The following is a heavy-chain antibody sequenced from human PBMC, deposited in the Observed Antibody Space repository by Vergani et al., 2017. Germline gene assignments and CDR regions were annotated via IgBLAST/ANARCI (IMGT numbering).Heavy chain of an antibody. D-gene: IGHD6-13*01. Sequence: QLQLQESDPGLVKPSETLSLTCTVSGGSIRSTLYYWGWIRQPPGKGLEWIGTIYYSGSTYYNPSLTSRVTISVDTSKNQFSLKLNSVTAADTAVYYCARHKEQLVPGNYYYYYYMDVWGKGTTVTVSS. CDR3: ARHKEQLVPGNYYYYYYMDV. CDR1: GGSIRSTLYY. J-gene: IGHJ6*03. V-gene: IGHV4-39*01. CDR2: IYYSGST.